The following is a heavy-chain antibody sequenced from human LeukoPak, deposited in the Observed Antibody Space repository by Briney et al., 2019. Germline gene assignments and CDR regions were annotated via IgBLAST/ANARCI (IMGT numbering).Heavy chain of an antibody. CDR1: GFSFSNYW. CDR2: IKPDGSEK. D-gene: IGHD6-13*01. Sequence: GGSPRLSCAASGFSFSNYWMSWVRQVPGKGLEWVANIKPDGSEKYYVDSVKGPFTISRDNAKNSVYLQMNSLRAEDTAVYYCARGTSWGDVWGQGTTVTVSS. J-gene: IGHJ6*02. CDR3: ARGTSWGDV. V-gene: IGHV3-7*01.